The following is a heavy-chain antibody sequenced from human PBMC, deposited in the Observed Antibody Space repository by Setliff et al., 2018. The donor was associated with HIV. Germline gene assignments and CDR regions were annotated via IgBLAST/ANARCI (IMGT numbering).Heavy chain of an antibody. CDR2: ISPDNANT. Sequence: GASVKVSCKSSGYTFTDYFMHWVRQAPGQGLEWMGWISPDNANTRISQRFRGSVTMTRDRSINTAYMEFSGLTSDDTAVYYCATLFIGYPDSWGQGTLVTVSS. V-gene: IGHV1-2*02. CDR1: GYTFTDYF. CDR3: ATLFIGYPDS. J-gene: IGHJ5*02. D-gene: IGHD3-9*01.